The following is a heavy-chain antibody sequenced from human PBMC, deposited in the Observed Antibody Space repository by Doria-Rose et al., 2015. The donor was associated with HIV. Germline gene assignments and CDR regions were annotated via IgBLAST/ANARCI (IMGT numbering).Heavy chain of an antibody. CDR1: GVSLSSPGMG. J-gene: IGHJ4*02. D-gene: IGHD6-13*01. CDR3: ARIKSSRWYHKYYFDF. V-gene: IGHV2-26*01. CDR2: IFSDDER. Sequence: QVTLKESGPVLVKPTETLTLTCTVSGVSLSSPGMGVSWIRQPPGKAPEWLANIFSDDERSYKTSLKSRLTISRCTSKCQVVLIMTDMDPVDTATYYCARIKSSRWYHKYYFDFWGQGTLVIVSA.